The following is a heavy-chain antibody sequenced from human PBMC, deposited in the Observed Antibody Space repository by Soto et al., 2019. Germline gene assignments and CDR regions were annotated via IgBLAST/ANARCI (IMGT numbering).Heavy chain of an antibody. Sequence: QVQLVESGGXVVQPGRSLRLSCAASGFTFSSYGMHWVRQAPGKGLEWVAVISYDGSNKYYADSVKGRFTISRDNSKNTLYLQMNSLRAEDTAVYYCAKEVWSGPMDVWGQGTTVTVSS. CDR2: ISYDGSNK. D-gene: IGHD3-3*01. J-gene: IGHJ6*02. V-gene: IGHV3-30*18. CDR3: AKEVWSGPMDV. CDR1: GFTFSSYG.